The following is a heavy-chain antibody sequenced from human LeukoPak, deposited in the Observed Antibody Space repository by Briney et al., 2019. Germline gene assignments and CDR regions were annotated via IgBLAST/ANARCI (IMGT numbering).Heavy chain of an antibody. V-gene: IGHV1-2*02. CDR3: ARDGGDGYNFPFDY. Sequence: ASVKVSCKASGGTFSSYAISWVRQAPGQGLEWMGWINPNSGGTNYAQKFQGRVTMTRDTSISTAYMELSRLRSDDTAVYYCARDGGDGYNFPFDYWGQGTLVTVSS. D-gene: IGHD5-24*01. CDR1: GGTFSSYA. J-gene: IGHJ4*02. CDR2: INPNSGGT.